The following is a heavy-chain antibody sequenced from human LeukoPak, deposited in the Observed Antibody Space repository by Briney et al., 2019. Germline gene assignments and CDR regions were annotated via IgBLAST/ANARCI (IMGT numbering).Heavy chain of an antibody. Sequence: PSGTLSLTSAVSGGSISSSFWWSWVRQPPGKGLEWIGEVYHSGSTNYKPSLRSRVTISVDKSKNQFSLKLSSVTAADTAVYYCAGAYCGGDCYSGRAFDIWGQGTMVTVSS. D-gene: IGHD2-21*02. V-gene: IGHV4-4*02. CDR1: GGSISSSFW. J-gene: IGHJ3*02. CDR3: AGAYCGGDCYSGRAFDI. CDR2: VYHSGST.